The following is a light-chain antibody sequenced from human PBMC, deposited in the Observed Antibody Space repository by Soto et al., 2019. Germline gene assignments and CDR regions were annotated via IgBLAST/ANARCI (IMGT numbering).Light chain of an antibody. Sequence: QSALTQPASVSGSPGQSITISCTGTSSDIGGYRYVSWYQQHPGKAPKLMISEISNRPSGVPNRFSGSKSGNTASLTISGLQAEDEADYYCSSYSSSSTYVVFGGGTKLTFL. CDR2: EIS. CDR3: SSYSSSSTYVV. V-gene: IGLV2-14*01. CDR1: SSDIGGYRY. J-gene: IGLJ2*01.